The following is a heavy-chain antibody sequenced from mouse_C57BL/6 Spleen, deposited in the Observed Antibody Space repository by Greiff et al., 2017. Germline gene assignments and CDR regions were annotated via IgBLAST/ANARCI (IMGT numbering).Heavy chain of an antibody. J-gene: IGHJ3*01. CDR3: SACGSKLAWFAY. CDR1: GFNIKNTY. Sequence: EVKLQESVAELVRPGASVKLSCTASGFNIKNTYMHWVKQRPEQRLEWIGRIDPANGDTKYAPKFQGKATITADTSSNTAYLQLSSLTSEDTAIYYCSACGSKLAWFAYWGQGTLLTVSA. D-gene: IGHD1-1*01. CDR2: IDPANGDT. V-gene: IGHV14-3*01.